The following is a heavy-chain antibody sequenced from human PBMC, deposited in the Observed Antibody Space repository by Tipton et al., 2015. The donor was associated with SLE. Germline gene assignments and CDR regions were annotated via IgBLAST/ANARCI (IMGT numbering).Heavy chain of an antibody. J-gene: IGHJ5*02. CDR1: GGSISSSSYY. D-gene: IGHD1-20*01. V-gene: IGHV4-39*07. Sequence: TLSLTCTVSGGSISSSSYYWGWIRQPPGKGLEWIGSIYYSGSTNYNPSLKSRVTISVDTSKNQFSLKLSSVTAADTAVYYCARFQGNWNWFDPWGQGTLVTVSS. CDR3: ARFQGNWNWFDP. CDR2: IYYSGST.